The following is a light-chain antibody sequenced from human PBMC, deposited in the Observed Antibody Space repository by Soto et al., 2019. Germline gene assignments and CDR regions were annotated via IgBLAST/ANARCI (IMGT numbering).Light chain of an antibody. V-gene: IGKV3-15*01. J-gene: IGKJ4*01. CDR2: GAS. CDR3: QQYNSWPLT. Sequence: EIVMTQSPVTLSVAPGESATLSCRASQRVSSNLAWYQQKPGQAPRLLIYGASTRATDIPAKFSGSGSGTEFSLPISSLQSEDFALDYCQQYNSWPLTFGGGTKVEMK. CDR1: QRVSSN.